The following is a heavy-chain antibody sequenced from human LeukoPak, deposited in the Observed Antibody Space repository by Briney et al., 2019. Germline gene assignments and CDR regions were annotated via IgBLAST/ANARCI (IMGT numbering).Heavy chain of an antibody. CDR1: GGTFSSYA. Sequence: ASVKVSCKASGGTFSSYAISWVRQAPGQGLEWMGGIIPIFGTANYAQKFQGRVTITAGKSTSTAYMELSSLRSEDTAVYYCARCSGSYYLLDYWGQGTLVTVSS. CDR3: ARCSGSYYLLDY. J-gene: IGHJ4*02. CDR2: IIPIFGTA. V-gene: IGHV1-69*06. D-gene: IGHD1-26*01.